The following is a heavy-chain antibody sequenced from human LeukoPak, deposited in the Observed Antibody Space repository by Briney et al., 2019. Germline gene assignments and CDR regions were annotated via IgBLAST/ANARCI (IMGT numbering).Heavy chain of an antibody. V-gene: IGHV5-51*01. J-gene: IGHJ3*02. CDR3: ARPSTDCSSTSCYVGAFDI. D-gene: IGHD2-2*01. Sequence: GESLKISCKGSGYSFTSYWIGWVRQMPGKGLEWMGIIYPGDSDTRYSPSFRGQVTISADKSISTAYLQWSSLKASDTAMYYCARPSTDCSSTSCYVGAFDIWGQGTMVTVSS. CDR1: GYSFTSYW. CDR2: IYPGDSDT.